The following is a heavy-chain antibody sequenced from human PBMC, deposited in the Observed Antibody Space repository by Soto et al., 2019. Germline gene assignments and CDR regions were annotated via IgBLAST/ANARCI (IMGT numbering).Heavy chain of an antibody. D-gene: IGHD4-4*01. V-gene: IGHV1-18*04. J-gene: IGHJ6*02. Sequence: ASVKVSFKASGYTFTSYGISWVRQAPGQGLEWMGWISAYNGNTNYAQKLQGRVTMTTDTSTSTAYMELRSLRSDDTAVYYCATIHPEDYSNYYYYGKDVSAQGITDTVSS. CDR2: ISAYNGNT. CDR1: GYTFTSYG. CDR3: ATIHPEDYSNYYYYGKDV.